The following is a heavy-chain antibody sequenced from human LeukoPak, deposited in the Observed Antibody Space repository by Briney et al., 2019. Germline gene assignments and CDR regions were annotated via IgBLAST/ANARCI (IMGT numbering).Heavy chain of an antibody. D-gene: IGHD3-22*01. CDR3: TRGQWLPVFDF. CDR2: IYHSGST. J-gene: IGHJ4*02. Sequence: SETLSLTCTVSGGSISSYYWSWIRQPPGKGLEWIGYIYHSGSTNYNPSLKSRVTISVDTSKNHFSLKLSSVTAADTAVYYCTRGQWLPVFDFWGQGTLVTVSS. CDR1: GGSISSYY. V-gene: IGHV4-59*01.